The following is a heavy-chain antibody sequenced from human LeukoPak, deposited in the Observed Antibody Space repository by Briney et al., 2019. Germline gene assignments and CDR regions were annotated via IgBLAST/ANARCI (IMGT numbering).Heavy chain of an antibody. D-gene: IGHD6-13*01. CDR1: GGSISSGGYY. CDR2: IYISGST. Sequence: SETLSLTCTVSGGSISSGGYYWSWIRQPAGKGLEWIGRIYISGSTNYNPSLKSRVTISVDTSKNQFSLKLSSVTAADTAVYYCARDRQQLVGNFDYWGQGTLVTVSS. V-gene: IGHV4-61*02. J-gene: IGHJ4*02. CDR3: ARDRQQLVGNFDY.